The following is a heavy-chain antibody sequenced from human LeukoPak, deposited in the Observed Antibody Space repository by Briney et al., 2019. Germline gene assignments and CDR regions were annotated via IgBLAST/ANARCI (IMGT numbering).Heavy chain of an antibody. CDR3: ARLEVSWELFSWYFDL. D-gene: IGHD1-26*01. J-gene: IGHJ2*01. CDR2: IYPGDSDT. V-gene: IGHV5-51*01. Sequence: GESLKISCKGSGYSFTSYWIGWVRQMPGKGLEWMGIIYPGDSDTRYSPSFQGQVTISADKSISTAYLQWSSLKASDTAVYYCARLEVSWELFSWYFDLWGRGTLVTVSS. CDR1: GYSFTSYW.